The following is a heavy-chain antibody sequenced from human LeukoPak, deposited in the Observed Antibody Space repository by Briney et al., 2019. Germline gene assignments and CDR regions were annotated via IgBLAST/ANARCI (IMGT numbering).Heavy chain of an antibody. Sequence: SETLSLTCAVYGGSFSGYYWSWIRQPPGKGLEWIGEINHSGSTNYNPSLKSRVTISVDTSKNQFSLKLSSVTAADTAVYYCARGRFPTIVVVPAARADRTKRTPYYFDYWGQGTLVTVSS. J-gene: IGHJ4*02. CDR1: GGSFSGYY. V-gene: IGHV4-34*01. CDR2: INHSGST. D-gene: IGHD2-2*01. CDR3: ARGRFPTIVVVPAARADRTKRTPYYFDY.